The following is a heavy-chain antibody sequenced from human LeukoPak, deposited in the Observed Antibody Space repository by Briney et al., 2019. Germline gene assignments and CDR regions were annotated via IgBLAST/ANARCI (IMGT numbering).Heavy chain of an antibody. CDR3: ARPRSAHYFYYYMDV. V-gene: IGHV3-30*02. D-gene: IGHD3-16*02. CDR1: GFTFSSYG. Sequence: GGSLRLSCAASGFTFSSYGMHWVRQAPGKGLEWVAFIRYDGSNKYYADSVKGRFTISRDNSKNTLYLQMNSLRAEDTAVYYCARPRSAHYFYYYMDVWGQGTTVTVSS. CDR2: IRYDGSNK. J-gene: IGHJ6*03.